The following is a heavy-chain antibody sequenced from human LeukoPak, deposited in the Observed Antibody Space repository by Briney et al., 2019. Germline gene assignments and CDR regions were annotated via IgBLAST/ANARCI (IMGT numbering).Heavy chain of an antibody. CDR3: ARVTYYYDSSGYYLDAFDI. CDR1: GFTVSSNY. J-gene: IGHJ3*02. CDR2: IYSGGST. V-gene: IGHV3-53*01. D-gene: IGHD3-22*01. Sequence: GSLRLSCAASGFTVSSNYMRWVRQAPGKGLEWVSVIYSGGSTYYADSVKGRFTISRDNSKNTLYLQMNSLRAEDTAVYYCARVTYYYDSSGYYLDAFDIWGQGTMVTVSS.